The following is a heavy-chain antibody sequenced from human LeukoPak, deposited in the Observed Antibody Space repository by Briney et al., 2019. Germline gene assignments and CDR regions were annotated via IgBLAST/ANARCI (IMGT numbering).Heavy chain of an antibody. CDR1: GGSFSGYY. CDR2: INHSGST. CDR3: AGQSYRYEVDY. D-gene: IGHD1-1*01. Sequence: SETLSPTCAVYGGSFSGYYWSWIRQPPGKGLEWIREINHSGSTNYNPSLKSRVTISVDTSKNQFSLKLSSVTAADTAVYYCAGQSYRYEVDYWGQGTLVTVSS. V-gene: IGHV4-34*01. J-gene: IGHJ4*02.